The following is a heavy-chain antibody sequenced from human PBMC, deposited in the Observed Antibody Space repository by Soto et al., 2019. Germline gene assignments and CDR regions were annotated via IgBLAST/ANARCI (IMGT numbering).Heavy chain of an antibody. CDR1: GGSISSYF. J-gene: IGHJ4*02. CDR3: ARAPRGNYGYPSYFDY. Sequence: SETLSLTCTVSGGSISSYFWSWIRQPPGRGLEWIGHIHYSGSTNYNPSLKSRVTISVDTSKNQFSLKLSSVTAADTAVYYCARAPRGNYGYPSYFDYWGQGTLVTVSS. D-gene: IGHD3-10*01. CDR2: IHYSGST. V-gene: IGHV4-59*01.